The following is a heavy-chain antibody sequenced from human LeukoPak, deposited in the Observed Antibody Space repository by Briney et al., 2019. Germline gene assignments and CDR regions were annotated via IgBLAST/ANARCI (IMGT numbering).Heavy chain of an antibody. Sequence: HTGGSLRLSCAASGFTFSSYAMSWVRQAPGKGLEWVSAISGSGTSTYYADSVKGRFTFSRDNSKNTLYLQMNGLRAEDTAVYYCAGGGQYGYWGQGTLVTVSS. CDR1: GFTFSSYA. CDR2: ISGSGTST. CDR3: AGGGQYGY. V-gene: IGHV3-23*01. J-gene: IGHJ4*02. D-gene: IGHD1-26*01.